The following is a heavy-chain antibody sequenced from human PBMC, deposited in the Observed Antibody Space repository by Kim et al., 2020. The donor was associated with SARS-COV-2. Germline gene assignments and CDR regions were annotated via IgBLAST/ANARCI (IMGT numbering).Heavy chain of an antibody. CDR2: ISSSSSYT. CDR3: ARWGVDSGPGSYYTDYYYGMDV. V-gene: IGHV3-11*06. J-gene: IGHJ6*02. Sequence: GGSLRLSCAASGFTFSDYYMSWSRQAPGKGLEWVSYISSSSSYTNYADSVTGRFTISRDNAKNSLYLQMNSLRAEDTAVYYCARWGVDSGPGSYYTDYYYGMDVWGQGTTVTVSS. CDR1: GFTFSDYY. D-gene: IGHD3-10*01.